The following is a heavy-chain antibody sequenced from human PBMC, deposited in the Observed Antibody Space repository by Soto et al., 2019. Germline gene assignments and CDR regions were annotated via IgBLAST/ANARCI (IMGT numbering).Heavy chain of an antibody. Sequence: GESLKISCKASGYSFNTYWIGWVRQLPGKGLEWMGIIYPDDSDTRYSPSFQGQVTISADKSFTTVYLQWNSLKASDTAIYYCARPGYYDSSGFFKFDHWGQGTLVTVSS. V-gene: IGHV5-51*01. CDR2: IYPDDSDT. CDR1: GYSFNTYW. D-gene: IGHD3-22*01. J-gene: IGHJ4*02. CDR3: ARPGYYDSSGFFKFDH.